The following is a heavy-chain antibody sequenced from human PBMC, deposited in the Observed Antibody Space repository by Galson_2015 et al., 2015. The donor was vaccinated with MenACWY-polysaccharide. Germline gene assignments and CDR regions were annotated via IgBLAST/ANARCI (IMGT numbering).Heavy chain of an antibody. CDR2: IHYRGST. D-gene: IGHD1-1*01. CDR3: ARYNIAASDFDY. CDR1: GDSTRSGGYY. V-gene: IGHV4-31*03. Sequence: TLSLTCNVSGDSTRSGGYYWSWIRQHPGKGLEWMGYIHYRGSTSYNPSLKSRLLISGDASNGQFSLKLSSVTAADTAVYYCARYNIAASDFDYWGQGALVTVSS. J-gene: IGHJ4*02.